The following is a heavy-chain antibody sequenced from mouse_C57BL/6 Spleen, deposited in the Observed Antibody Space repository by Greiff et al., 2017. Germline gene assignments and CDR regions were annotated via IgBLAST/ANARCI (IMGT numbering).Heavy chain of an antibody. J-gene: IGHJ1*03. D-gene: IGHD1-1*01. CDR1: GYTFTSYW. CDR2: IDPSDSYT. CDR3: ARRGATVVATGWYFDV. Sequence: QVHVKQPGAELVKPGASVKLSCKASGYTFTSYWMQWVKQRPGQGLEWIGEIDPSDSYTNYNQKFKGKATLTVDTSSSTAYMQLSSLTSEDSAVYYCARRGATVVATGWYFDVWGTGTTVTVSS. V-gene: IGHV1-50*01.